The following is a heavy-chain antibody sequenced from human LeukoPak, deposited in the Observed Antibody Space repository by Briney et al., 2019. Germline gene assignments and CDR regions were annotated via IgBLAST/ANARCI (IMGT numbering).Heavy chain of an antibody. J-gene: IGHJ4*02. CDR1: GFTVSSNY. Sequence: PGGSLRLSCAASGFTVSSNYMSWVRQAPGKGLEWVSAISGSGGSTYYADSVKGRFTISRDNSKNTLYLQMNSLRAEDTAVYYCANVAHLDTADYWGQGTLVTVSS. CDR2: ISGSGGST. V-gene: IGHV3-23*01. CDR3: ANVAHLDTADY. D-gene: IGHD5-18*01.